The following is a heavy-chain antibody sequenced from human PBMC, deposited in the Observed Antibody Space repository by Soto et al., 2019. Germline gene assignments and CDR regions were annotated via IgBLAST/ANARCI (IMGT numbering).Heavy chain of an antibody. CDR1: GFTFSSYS. J-gene: IGHJ4*02. V-gene: IGHV3-21*01. CDR3: ARDKRSSWYGTDY. Sequence: EVQLVESGGGLVKPGGSLRLYCAASGFTFSSYSMNWVRQAPGKGLEWVSSISSSSSYIYYADSVKGRFTISRDNAKNSLYLQMNSLRAEDTAVYYCARDKRSSWYGTDYLGQGTLVTVSS. CDR2: ISSSSSYI. D-gene: IGHD6-13*01.